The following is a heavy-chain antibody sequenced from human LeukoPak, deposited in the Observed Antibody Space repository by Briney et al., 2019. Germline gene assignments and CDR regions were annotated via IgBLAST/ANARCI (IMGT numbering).Heavy chain of an antibody. Sequence: SETLCLTCTVSGGSISSHYWSWIRQPPGKGLEWIGYIYYSGSTNYNPSLKSRVTISVDTSKNQFSLKLSSVTAADTAVYYCARGPYRSSSSRFFDYWGQGTLVTVSS. J-gene: IGHJ4*02. D-gene: IGHD6-6*01. CDR3: ARGPYRSSSSRFFDY. V-gene: IGHV4-59*11. CDR2: IYYSGST. CDR1: GGSISSHY.